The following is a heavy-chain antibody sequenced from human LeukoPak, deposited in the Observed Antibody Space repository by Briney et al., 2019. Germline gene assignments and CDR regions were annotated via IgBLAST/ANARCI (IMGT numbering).Heavy chain of an antibody. Sequence: PGGSLRLSCAASGFTFSSYGMHWVRQAPGKGLEWVADISYDGNTKYYADSVKGRFTISRDNSKNTLYLQMSSLRPEDTAVYHCARGYSGTWLFDCWGQGTLVTVSS. J-gene: IGHJ4*02. D-gene: IGHD6-13*01. CDR2: ISYDGNTK. CDR1: GFTFSSYG. V-gene: IGHV3-30*03. CDR3: ARGYSGTWLFDC.